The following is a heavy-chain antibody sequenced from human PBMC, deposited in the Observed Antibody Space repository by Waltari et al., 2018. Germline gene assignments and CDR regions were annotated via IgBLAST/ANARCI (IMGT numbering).Heavy chain of an antibody. V-gene: IGHV3-30*02. CDR1: GFTFSSYG. J-gene: IGHJ4*02. Sequence: QVQLVESGGGVGQPGGSLRLSCAASGFTFSSYGMHWVRQAPGKGLEWVAFIRYDGSNKYYADSVKGRFTISRDNSKNTLYLQMNSLRAEDTAVYYCAKVGYYYGSGSYYNWGQGTLVTVSS. D-gene: IGHD3-10*01. CDR3: AKVGYYYGSGSYYN. CDR2: IRYDGSNK.